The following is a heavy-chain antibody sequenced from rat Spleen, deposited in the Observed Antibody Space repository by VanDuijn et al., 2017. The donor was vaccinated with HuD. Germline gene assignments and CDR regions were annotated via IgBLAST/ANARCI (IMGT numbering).Heavy chain of an antibody. CDR3: TRSLGIRPYVMDA. J-gene: IGHJ4*01. Sequence: QVQLKESGPGLVQPSQTLSLTCTVAGFSLTSYHVHWVRQPPGKGLEWLGVMWSDGDTSYNSPLTSRLSISRDTSKSQVFLKMSSLQSEDTATYYCTRSLGIRPYVMDAWGQGASVTVSS. CDR1: GFSLTSYH. V-gene: IGHV2-32*01. CDR2: MWSDGDT. D-gene: IGHD1-9*01.